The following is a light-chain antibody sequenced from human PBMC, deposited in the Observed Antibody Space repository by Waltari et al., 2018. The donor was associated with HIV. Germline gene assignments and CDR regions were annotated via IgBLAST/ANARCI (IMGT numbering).Light chain of an antibody. CDR2: ANR. V-gene: IGLV1-40*01. Sequence: QSVLTQPPSVSGAPGQRVTISCPGSSSNLGAGNDVHWYQLLPGTAPKLLIYANRNRPSGVPDRFSGSKSGTSASLAITGLQAEDEADYFCQSFDSSLSGSRVFGGGTKLTVL. J-gene: IGLJ3*02. CDR3: QSFDSSLSGSRV. CDR1: SSNLGAGND.